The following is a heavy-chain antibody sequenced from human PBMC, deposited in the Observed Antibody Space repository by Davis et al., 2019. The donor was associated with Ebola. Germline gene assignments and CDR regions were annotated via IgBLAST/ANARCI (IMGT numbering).Heavy chain of an antibody. CDR1: AYTSTSYW. J-gene: IGHJ6*02. D-gene: IGHD5-12*01. CDR2: IDPSDSYT. CDR3: ARHEATLWEGYYGMDV. Sequence: GSLTLSCKGSAYTSTSYWISWVRQMPGKGLEWMGRIDPSDSYTNYSPSFQGHVTISADKSISTAYLQWSSLKASDTAMYYCARHEATLWEGYYGMDVWGQGTTVTVSS. V-gene: IGHV5-10-1*01.